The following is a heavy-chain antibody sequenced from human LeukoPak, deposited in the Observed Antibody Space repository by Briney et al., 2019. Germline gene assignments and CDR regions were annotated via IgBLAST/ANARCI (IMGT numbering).Heavy chain of an antibody. Sequence: RGSLRLSCAASGFTFSSYSMNWVRQAPGKGLEWVSSISSSSSYIYYADSVKGRFTISRDNAKNSLYLQMNSLRAEDTAVYYCARGSLGAPGAFDIWGQGTMDTVSS. D-gene: IGHD1-26*01. V-gene: IGHV3-21*01. CDR1: GFTFSSYS. CDR2: ISSSSSYI. CDR3: ARGSLGAPGAFDI. J-gene: IGHJ3*02.